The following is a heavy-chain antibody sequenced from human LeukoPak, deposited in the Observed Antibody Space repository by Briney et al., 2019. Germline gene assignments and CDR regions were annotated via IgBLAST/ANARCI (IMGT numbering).Heavy chain of an antibody. CDR2: IYYSGST. Sequence: SETLSLTCTVSGGSISSSSYYWGWIRQPPGKGLEWIGSIYYSGSTYYNPSLKSRVTISVDTSKNQFSLKLSSVTTADTAVYYCARLSRHYDFWSGYSNDAFDIWGQGTMVTVSS. CDR1: GGSISSSSYY. D-gene: IGHD3-3*01. V-gene: IGHV4-39*01. J-gene: IGHJ3*02. CDR3: ARLSRHYDFWSGYSNDAFDI.